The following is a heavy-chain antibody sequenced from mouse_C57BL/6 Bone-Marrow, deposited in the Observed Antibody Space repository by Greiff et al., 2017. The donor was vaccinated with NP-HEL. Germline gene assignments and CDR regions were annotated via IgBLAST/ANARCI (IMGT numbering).Heavy chain of an antibody. CDR1: GYTFTDYY. CDR2: INPYNGGT. J-gene: IGHJ1*03. D-gene: IGHD2-2*01. V-gene: IGHV1-19*01. Sequence: VQLQQSGPVLVKPGASVKMSCKASGYTFTDYYMNWVKQSHGKSLEWIGVINPYNGGTSYNQKFKGKATLTVDKSSSTAYMELNSLTSEDSAVYYCASGLRRYFDVWGTGTTVTVSS. CDR3: ASGLRRYFDV.